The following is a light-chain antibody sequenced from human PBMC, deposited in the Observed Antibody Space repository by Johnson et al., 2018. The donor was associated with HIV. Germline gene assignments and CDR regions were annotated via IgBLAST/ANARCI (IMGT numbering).Light chain of an antibody. CDR2: DNN. CDR1: SSNVGSSF. Sequence: QSVLTQPPSVSAAPGQTVTISCYGSSSNVGSSFVSWYRQVPGTAPKLLIYDNNKRPSGIPGRFSGSKSGPSATLGITGLQTGDEADYYCGTWDSSITSYVFGAGTKVTVL. V-gene: IGLV1-51*01. J-gene: IGLJ1*01. CDR3: GTWDSSITSYV.